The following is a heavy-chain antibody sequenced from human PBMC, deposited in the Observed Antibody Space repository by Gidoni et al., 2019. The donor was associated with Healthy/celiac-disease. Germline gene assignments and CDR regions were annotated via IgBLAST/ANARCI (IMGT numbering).Heavy chain of an antibody. CDR1: GYTFTGYY. CDR2: INPNSGGT. D-gene: IGHD3-10*01. V-gene: IGHV1-2*06. J-gene: IGHJ5*02. Sequence: QVQLVQAGAEVKKPGASVKVSCKAAGYTFTGYYMHWVRQAPGQGLEWMGRINPNSGGTNYAQKFQGRFTMTRDTSISPAYMELSRLRSDDTAVYYCARGYSGFRELLSGWFDPWGQGTLVTVSS. CDR3: ARGYSGFRELLSGWFDP.